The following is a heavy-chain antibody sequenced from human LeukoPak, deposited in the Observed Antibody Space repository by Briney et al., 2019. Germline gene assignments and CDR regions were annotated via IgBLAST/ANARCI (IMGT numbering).Heavy chain of an antibody. Sequence: SETLSLTCTASGASISSDYYYWSWIRQHPGKGLGWVGYIFYSGGTYYNPSLKSRVTISVDTSKNQFSLKLNSVTAADTAVYYCAKGVRWELPLDYWGQGTLVTVSS. V-gene: IGHV4-31*03. CDR2: IFYSGGT. D-gene: IGHD1-26*01. J-gene: IGHJ4*02. CDR3: AKGVRWELPLDY. CDR1: GASISSDYYY.